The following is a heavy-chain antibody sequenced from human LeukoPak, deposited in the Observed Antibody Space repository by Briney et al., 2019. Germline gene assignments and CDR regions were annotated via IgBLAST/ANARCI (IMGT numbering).Heavy chain of an antibody. CDR1: GYSFTNYW. V-gene: IGHV5-51*01. D-gene: IGHD3-10*01. CDR3: ARRYSRDYSYFDY. Sequence: GESLKISCKGSGYSFTNYWICWVRQMPGKLLEWMAIFYSGDSDTRYSPSFQGQVSISVDKSISTAYLQWSSLKASDTAMYYCARRYSRDYSYFDYWGQGTLVTVSS. J-gene: IGHJ4*02. CDR2: FYSGDSDT.